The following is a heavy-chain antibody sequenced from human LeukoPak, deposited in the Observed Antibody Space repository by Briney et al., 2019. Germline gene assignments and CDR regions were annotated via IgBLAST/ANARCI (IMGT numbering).Heavy chain of an antibody. J-gene: IGHJ6*03. V-gene: IGHV1-69*05. Sequence: GASVKVSCKASGGTFSSYAISWVRQAPGQGLEWMGGIIPIFGTANYAQKLQGRVTMTTDTSTSTAYMELRSLRSDDTAVYYCARDSGGWNNYYYYYMDVWGKGTTVTVSS. CDR1: GGTFSSYA. CDR3: ARDSGGWNNYYYYYMDV. D-gene: IGHD1/OR15-1a*01. CDR2: IIPIFGTA.